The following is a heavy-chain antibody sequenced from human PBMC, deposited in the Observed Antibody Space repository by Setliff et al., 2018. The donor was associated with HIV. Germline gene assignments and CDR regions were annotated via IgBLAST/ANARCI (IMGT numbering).Heavy chain of an antibody. CDR2: INTANYKT. J-gene: IGHJ4*02. Sequence: ASVKVSCKAFGYTFTSYAMHWVRQAPGQRLEWMGWINTANYKTKYSQKFQGRVTITRDTSASTAYMELSSLRAEDTAVYYCARATRGYSYGSYDYWGQGTLVTVSS. V-gene: IGHV1-3*04. CDR1: GYTFTSYA. D-gene: IGHD5-18*01. CDR3: ARATRGYSYGSYDY.